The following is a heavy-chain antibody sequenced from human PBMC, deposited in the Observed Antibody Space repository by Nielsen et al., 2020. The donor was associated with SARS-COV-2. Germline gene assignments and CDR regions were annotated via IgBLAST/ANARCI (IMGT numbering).Heavy chain of an antibody. Sequence: GESLKISCVVSGFTISTYGMSWVRQAPGKGPEWVSAISSSTYYADSVKGRFTISRDNAKNSLYLQMNSLRAEDTAVYYCAREGRKLPLDYWGQGTLVTVSS. CDR3: AREGRKLPLDY. V-gene: IGHV3-23*01. CDR1: GFTISTYG. D-gene: IGHD5-24*01. CDR2: ISSST. J-gene: IGHJ4*02.